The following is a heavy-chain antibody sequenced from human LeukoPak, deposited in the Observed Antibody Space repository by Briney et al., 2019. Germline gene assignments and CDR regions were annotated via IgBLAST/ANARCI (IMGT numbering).Heavy chain of an antibody. J-gene: IGHJ4*02. CDR2: ISGSGAST. V-gene: IGHV3-23*01. D-gene: IGHD3-22*01. CDR1: GFSFSSYG. CDR3: AKGYDSSGSSPLDY. Sequence: GGTLRLSCAASGFSFSSYGMSWVRQAPGKGLEWVSGISGSGASTYYADSVKGRFTISRDNSKNTLHLQMNSLRAEDTAVYYCAKGYDSSGSSPLDYWGQGTLVTVSS.